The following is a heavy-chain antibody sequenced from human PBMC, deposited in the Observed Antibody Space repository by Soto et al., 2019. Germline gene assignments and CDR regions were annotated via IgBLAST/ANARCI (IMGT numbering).Heavy chain of an antibody. Sequence: GGSLRLSCAASGFTFTSYSMNWVLQAPWKGLEWVSSISCSSSYIYYADSVKGRFTISRDNAKNSLYLQMNSLRAEDTAVYYCARVVDYCYPYYYYGMDVWGQGNTVTVSS. D-gene: IGHD2-15*01. V-gene: IGHV3-21*01. CDR1: GFTFTSYS. CDR3: ARVVDYCYPYYYYGMDV. J-gene: IGHJ6*02. CDR2: ISCSSSYI.